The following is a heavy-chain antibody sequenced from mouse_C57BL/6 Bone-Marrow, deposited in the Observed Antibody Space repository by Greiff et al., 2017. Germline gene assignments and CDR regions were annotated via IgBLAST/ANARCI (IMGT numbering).Heavy chain of an antibody. D-gene: IGHD3-2*02. CDR2: IDPSDSYT. Sequence: QVQLQQPGAELVMPGASVKLSCKASGYTFTSYWMHWVKQRPGQGLEWIGEIDPSDSYTNYNQKFKGKSTLTVDQSSSTAYMQRSSLPSEDSAVYYGARGDRSGSFAYRGHGTLVTVSA. J-gene: IGHJ3*01. CDR3: ARGDRSGSFAY. CDR1: GYTFTSYW. V-gene: IGHV1-69*01.